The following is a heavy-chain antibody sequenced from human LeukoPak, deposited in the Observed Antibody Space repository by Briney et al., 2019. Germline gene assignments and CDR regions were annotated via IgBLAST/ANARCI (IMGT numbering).Heavy chain of an antibody. Sequence: SVKVSCKASGGTFSSYATSWVRQAPGQGLEWMGGIIPIFGTANYAQKFQGRVTITADESTSTAYMELSSLRSEDTAVYYCASRFYDILTGYENYFDYWGQGTLVTVSS. V-gene: IGHV1-69*13. CDR2: IIPIFGTA. J-gene: IGHJ4*02. CDR3: ASRFYDILTGYENYFDY. D-gene: IGHD3-9*01. CDR1: GGTFSSYA.